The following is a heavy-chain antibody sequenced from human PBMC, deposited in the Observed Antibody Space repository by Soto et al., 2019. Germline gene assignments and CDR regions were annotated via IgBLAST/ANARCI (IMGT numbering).Heavy chain of an antibody. CDR1: GYTFTGYY. D-gene: IGHD4-4*01. CDR3: AREGFNYVGDYYYGMDV. CDR2: INPNSGGT. Sequence: ASVKVSCKASGYTFTGYYMHWVRQAPGQGLEWMGWINPNSGGTNYAQKFQGRVTMTRDTSISTAYMELSRLRSDDTAVYYCAREGFNYVGDYYYGMDVWGQGTTVTVSS. V-gene: IGHV1-2*02. J-gene: IGHJ6*02.